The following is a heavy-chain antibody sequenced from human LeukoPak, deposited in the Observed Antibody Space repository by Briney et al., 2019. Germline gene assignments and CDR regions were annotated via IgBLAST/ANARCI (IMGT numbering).Heavy chain of an antibody. J-gene: IGHJ5*02. CDR1: GGSISSYY. V-gene: IGHV4-59*12. CDR2: IYYSGST. Sequence: KSSETLSLTCTVSGGSISSYYWSWIRQPPGKGLEWIGYIYYSGSTNYNPSLKSRVTISVDTSKNQFSLKLSSVTAADTAVYYCARDYSSGYFNWFDPWGQGTLVTVSS. CDR3: ARDYSSGYFNWFDP. D-gene: IGHD3-22*01.